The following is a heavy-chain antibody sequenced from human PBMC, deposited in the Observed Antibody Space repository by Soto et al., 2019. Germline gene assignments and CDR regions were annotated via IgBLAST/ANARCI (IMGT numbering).Heavy chain of an antibody. D-gene: IGHD3-16*01. V-gene: IGHV3-11*01. CDR2: ISGSGRTI. J-gene: IGHJ5*02. Sequence: QVQLVESGGGLVKPGGSLRLSCAASGIVFSDYMSWVRQAPGKGLEWLSYISGSGRTIYSADSVKGRFTISRDNATHSLYLQMNNVRTADTAVYYCARLPFPWGWFDPWGQGTLVTVSS. CDR1: GIVFSDY. CDR3: ARLPFPWGWFDP.